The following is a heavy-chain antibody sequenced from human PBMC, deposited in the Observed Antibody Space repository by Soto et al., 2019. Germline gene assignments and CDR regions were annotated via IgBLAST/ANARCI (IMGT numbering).Heavy chain of an antibody. Sequence: SEKDSCKASGYTFTNYYMHWVRQGPGHVLEWVGIIDASGGSTSCAQKFRGRVPMTRDASTSTVYMELSSLRSEATAVYYCARDSSGWYLGGYWGQGTRVTVSS. CDR3: ARDSSGWYLGGY. J-gene: IGHJ4*02. CDR2: IDASGGST. CDR1: GYTFTNYY. V-gene: IGHV1-46*01. D-gene: IGHD6-19*01.